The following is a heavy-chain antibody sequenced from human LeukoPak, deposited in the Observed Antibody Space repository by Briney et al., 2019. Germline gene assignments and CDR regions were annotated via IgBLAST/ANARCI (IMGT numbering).Heavy chain of an antibody. CDR3: AKNTNDCDSSGYSDDAFDI. J-gene: IGHJ3*02. CDR1: GFTFSTYW. Sequence: GGSLRLSCVASGFTFSTYWMSWVRQAPGKGLGWVSAISGSVGSTYYADSVKGRFTISRDNSKSTLYLQMQSLRADNTAVYYCAKNTNDCDSSGYSDDAFDISGQRTMGTVSS. V-gene: IGHV3-23*01. D-gene: IGHD3-22*01. CDR2: ISGSVGST.